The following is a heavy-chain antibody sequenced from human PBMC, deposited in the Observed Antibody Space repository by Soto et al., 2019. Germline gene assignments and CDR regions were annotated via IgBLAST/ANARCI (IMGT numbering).Heavy chain of an antibody. D-gene: IGHD3-22*01. CDR2: IHYSGST. J-gene: IGHJ4*02. CDR3: AAHDSGGYYAEY. V-gene: IGHV4-39*01. Sequence: SETLSLTCTVSGDSVTISDYYWGWIRQPPGKGLEWIGSIHYSGSTYYNPSLKSRVTISGDTSKKQFSLRLTSVTAADAAVYYCAAHDSGGYYAEYWGQGTLVTVSS. CDR1: GDSVTISDYY.